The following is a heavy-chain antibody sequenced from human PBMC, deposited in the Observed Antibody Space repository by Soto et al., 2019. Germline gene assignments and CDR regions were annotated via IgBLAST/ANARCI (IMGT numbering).Heavy chain of an antibody. J-gene: IGHJ5*02. V-gene: IGHV4-4*02. CDR2: VYNSWST. CDR1: GDSISSTFW. CDR3: ATRHHQIVVPVLPFPS. Sequence: QVQLQQSGPGLVKPSGTLSLTCRVSGDSISSTFWWTWVRQHPGKDLEWIGEVYNSWSTRYKTSHKSLVTRSGDKPTRKYSLELTSMTGAVATVYDCATRHHQIVVPVLPFPSWGQGTPVTVSS. D-gene: IGHD2-15*01.